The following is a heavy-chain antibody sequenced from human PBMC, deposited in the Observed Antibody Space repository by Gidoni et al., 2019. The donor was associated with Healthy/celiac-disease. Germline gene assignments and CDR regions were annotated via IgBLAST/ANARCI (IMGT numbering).Heavy chain of an antibody. Sequence: EVQLVESGGGLVQPGRSLRLSCAASGFPFDDYALHLVRQGPGKGLEWVSGISWNSGSIGYADSVKGRFTISRDNAKNSLYLQMNSLRAEDTALYYCAKDISHYYGSGSYYNPYYYGMDVWGQGTTVTVSS. J-gene: IGHJ6*02. CDR3: AKDISHYYGSGSYYNPYYYGMDV. D-gene: IGHD3-10*01. CDR1: GFPFDDYA. CDR2: ISWNSGSI. V-gene: IGHV3-9*01.